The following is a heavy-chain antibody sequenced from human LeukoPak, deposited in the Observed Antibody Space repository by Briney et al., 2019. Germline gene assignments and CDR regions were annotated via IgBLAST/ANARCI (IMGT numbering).Heavy chain of an antibody. J-gene: IGHJ5*02. CDR2: IYYSGST. CDR1: GGSLSSGSYY. CDR3: ARAVYGGLNWFDP. Sequence: SETLSLTCTVSGGSLSSGSYYWSWIRQPPGKGLEWIGYIYYSGSTNYNPPLKSRVTISVDTSKNQFSLKLSSVTAADTAVYYCARAVYGGLNWFDPWGQGTLVTVSS. D-gene: IGHD4-23*01. V-gene: IGHV4-61*01.